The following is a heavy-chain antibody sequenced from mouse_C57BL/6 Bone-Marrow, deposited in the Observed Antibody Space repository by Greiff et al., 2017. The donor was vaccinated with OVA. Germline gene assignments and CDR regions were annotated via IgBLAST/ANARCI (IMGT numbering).Heavy chain of an antibody. D-gene: IGHD1-1*01. J-gene: IGHJ3*01. CDR1: GFSLTSYG. Sequence: QVQLKESGPGLVQPSQSLSITCTVSGFSLTSYGVHWVRQPPGKGLEWLGVIWSGGSTDYNAAFISRLSISKDNSKSQVFFKMNSLQADDTAIYYCAKKGHYGSSLAYWGQGTLVTVSA. CDR2: IWSGGST. CDR3: AKKGHYGSSLAY. V-gene: IGHV2-4*01.